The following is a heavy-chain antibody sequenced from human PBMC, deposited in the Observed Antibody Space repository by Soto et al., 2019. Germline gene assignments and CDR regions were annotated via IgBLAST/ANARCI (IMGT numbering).Heavy chain of an antibody. CDR2: ISTYNGNT. V-gene: IGHV1-18*01. CDR3: ARGITLPTPLDY. J-gene: IGHJ4*02. CDR1: GYTFTSYG. D-gene: IGHD1-20*01. Sequence: ASVKVSCKASGYTFTSYGISWVRQAPGQGLEWMGWISTYNGNTKYAQKLQGRVTITRDTSASTAYMELSSLRSEDTAVYDCARGITLPTPLDYWGQGNLVTFSS.